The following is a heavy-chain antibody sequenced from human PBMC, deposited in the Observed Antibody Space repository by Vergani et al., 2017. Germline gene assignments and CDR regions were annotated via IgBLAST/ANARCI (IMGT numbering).Heavy chain of an antibody. CDR2: IIPIFGTA. CDR1: GGTFSSYA. CDR3: SKPHDFSSLYSSYNWFDP. Sequence: QVQLVQSGAEVKKPGSSVKVSCKASGGTFSSYAISWVRQAPGQGLEWMGRIIPIFGTANYAQKFQGRVTITADESTSTAYMELSSLKASDTATYYCSKPHDFSSLYSSYNWFDPWGQGTQVTVSS. D-gene: IGHD3-3*01. V-gene: IGHV1-69*18. J-gene: IGHJ5*02.